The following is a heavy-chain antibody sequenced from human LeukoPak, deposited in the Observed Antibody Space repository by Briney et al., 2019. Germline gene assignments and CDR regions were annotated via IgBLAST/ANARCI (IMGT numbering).Heavy chain of an antibody. V-gene: IGHV1-8*01. D-gene: IGHD3-10*01. CDR1: GYTFTRYD. CDR3: ARGRGSN. J-gene: IGHJ4*02. Sequence: ASVTVSCKASGYTFTRYDINWLRQATGKGLEWMGWMNPNSGNTGYAQKFQGRVTMTRNTSISTAYMELSSLRSEDTAVYYCARGRGSNWGQGALVTVSS. CDR2: MNPNSGNT.